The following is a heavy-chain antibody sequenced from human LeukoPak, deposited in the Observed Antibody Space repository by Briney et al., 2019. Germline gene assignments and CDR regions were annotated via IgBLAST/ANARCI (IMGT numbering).Heavy chain of an antibody. CDR3: AKDDAWLRFGE. V-gene: IGHV3-23*01. Sequence: QPGGSLRLSCAASGFTFSTYAMNWVRQAPGKGLEWVSTFSGSVDTTYYADSVKGRFTISRDNSKNTLYLEVIRLTPEDSAVYYCAKDDAWLRFGEWSQGTLVTVSS. CDR1: GFTFSTYA. CDR2: FSGSVDTT. J-gene: IGHJ4*02. D-gene: IGHD5-12*01.